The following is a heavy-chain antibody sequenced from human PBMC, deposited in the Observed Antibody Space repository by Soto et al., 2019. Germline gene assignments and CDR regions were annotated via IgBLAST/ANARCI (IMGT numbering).Heavy chain of an antibody. D-gene: IGHD2-2*01. Sequence: GASVKVSCKASGYTFTSYGISWVRQAPGRGLEWMGWISAYNGNTNYAQKLQGRVTMTTDTSTSTAYMELRSLRSDDTAVYYCARDSGEDIVVVPAAICAYWGQGTLVTVSS. V-gene: IGHV1-18*01. CDR3: ARDSGEDIVVVPAAICAY. CDR1: GYTFTSYG. J-gene: IGHJ4*02. CDR2: ISAYNGNT.